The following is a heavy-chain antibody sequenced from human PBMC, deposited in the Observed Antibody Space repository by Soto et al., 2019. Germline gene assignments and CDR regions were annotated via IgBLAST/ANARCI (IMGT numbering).Heavy chain of an antibody. Sequence: QVQLEQSGAEVKTPGASVKVSCKTSGYTFTGHHIHWVRQAPGQGLEWMGWINPISGGTKYREQFQGRVFITRDKSSSTAYMDLSSPTSDDSAVYYCAKDGRHCSGGSCPQGHWGQGTLVTVSS. J-gene: IGHJ4*02. CDR1: GYTFTGHH. CDR3: AKDGRHCSGGSCPQGH. V-gene: IGHV1-2*02. CDR2: INPISGGT. D-gene: IGHD2-15*01.